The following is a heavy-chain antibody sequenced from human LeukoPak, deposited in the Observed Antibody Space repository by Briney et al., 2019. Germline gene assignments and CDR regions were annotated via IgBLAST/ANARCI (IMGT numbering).Heavy chain of an antibody. CDR2: ISGSGGST. CDR1: GFTFSSYA. Sequence: PGGSLRPSCAASGFTFSSYAMSWVRQAPGKGLEWVSAISGSGGSTYYADSVKGRFTISRDNSKNTLYLQMNSLRAEDTAVYYCAKDFSRFYYDSSGDYWGQGTLVTVSS. V-gene: IGHV3-23*01. J-gene: IGHJ4*02. D-gene: IGHD3-22*01. CDR3: AKDFSRFYYDSSGDY.